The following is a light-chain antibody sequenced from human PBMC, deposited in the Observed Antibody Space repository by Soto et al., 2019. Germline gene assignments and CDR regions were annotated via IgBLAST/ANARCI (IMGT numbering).Light chain of an antibody. V-gene: IGKV3-11*01. CDR3: QQPYT. CDR2: DAS. J-gene: IGKJ2*01. Sequence: EIVMKQSPATLSVSPGERATLSCRASHGVSSNLAWYQQKPGHAPRLLIYDASNRATGIPARFSGSGSGTDFTLTISSLEPEDFAVYYCQQPYTFGQGTKLEIK. CDR1: HGVSSN.